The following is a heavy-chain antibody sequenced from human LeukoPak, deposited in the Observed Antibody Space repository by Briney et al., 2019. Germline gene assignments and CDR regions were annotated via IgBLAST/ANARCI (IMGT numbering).Heavy chain of an antibody. D-gene: IGHD2-21*02. CDR1: GFTFSSYA. CDR3: AKVAFGCGGDCYPLGY. CDR2: ISGSGGST. Sequence: GGSLRLSCAASGFTFSSYAMSWVRQAPGKGLEWVSAISGSGGSTYYADSVKGRFTISRDNSKNTLYLQMNSLRAEDTAVYYRAKVAFGCGGDCYPLGYWGQGTLVTVSS. V-gene: IGHV3-23*01. J-gene: IGHJ4*02.